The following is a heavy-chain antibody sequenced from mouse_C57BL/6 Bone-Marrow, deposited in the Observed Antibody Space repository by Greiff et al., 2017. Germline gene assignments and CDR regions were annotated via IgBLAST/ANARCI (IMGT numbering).Heavy chain of an antibody. CDR2: INPYNGGT. CDR1: GYTFTDYY. D-gene: IGHD2-2*01. Sequence: DVQLQESGPVLVKPGASVKMSCKASGYTFTDYYMNWVKQSHGKSLEWIGVINPYNGGTSYNQKFKGKATLTVDKSSSTAYMELNSLTSEDSAVYYCARRVLVTTEYFDVWGTGTTVTVSS. V-gene: IGHV1-19*01. CDR3: ARRVLVTTEYFDV. J-gene: IGHJ1*03.